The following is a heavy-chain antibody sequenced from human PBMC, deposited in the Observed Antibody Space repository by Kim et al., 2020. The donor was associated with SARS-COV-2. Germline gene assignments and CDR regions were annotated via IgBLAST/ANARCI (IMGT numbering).Heavy chain of an antibody. CDR1: GFTFNTYW. Sequence: GGSLRLSCTASGFTFNTYWMNWVRQAPGRGLEWVANIDQHGSAKYYVDSVKGRFTISRDNAKDSLYLQMNSLRAEDTAVYYCVRGSPAVWGQGTMVTGCS. CDR3: VRGSPAV. V-gene: IGHV3-7*03. D-gene: IGHD2-2*01. J-gene: IGHJ6*02. CDR2: IDQHGSAK.